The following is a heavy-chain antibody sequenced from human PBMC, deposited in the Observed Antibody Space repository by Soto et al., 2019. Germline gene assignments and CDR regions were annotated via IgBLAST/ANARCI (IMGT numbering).Heavy chain of an antibody. CDR3: ATGVLWFGDQTPGDYYGMEV. CDR1: GYTLTELS. CDR2: FDPEDGET. Sequence: ASVKVSCKVSGYTLTELSMHWVRQAPGKGLEWMGGFDPEDGETIYAQKFQGRVTMTEDTSTDTAYMELSSLRSEDTAVYYCATGVLWFGDQTPGDYYGMEVWGQGTTVTVSS. V-gene: IGHV1-24*01. J-gene: IGHJ6*02. D-gene: IGHD3-10*01.